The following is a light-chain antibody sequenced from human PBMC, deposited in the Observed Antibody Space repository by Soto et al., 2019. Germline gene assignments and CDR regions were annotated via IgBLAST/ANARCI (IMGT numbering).Light chain of an antibody. CDR1: QSISSW. V-gene: IGKV1-5*01. CDR2: DDS. J-gene: IGKJ1*01. Sequence: DIQMTQSPSSLSASVGDRVTITCRASQSISSWLAWYQQKPGKAHKILIYDDSSLESGVPSRFSGSGSGTEFTLKIRSLQPDELATYDCQQYNSYTWTVGQLTTV. CDR3: QQYNSYTWT.